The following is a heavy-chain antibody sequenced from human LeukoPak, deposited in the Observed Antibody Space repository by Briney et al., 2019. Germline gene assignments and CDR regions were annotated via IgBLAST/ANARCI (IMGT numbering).Heavy chain of an antibody. V-gene: IGHV1-24*01. Sequence: ASVKVSCKVSGYTLTELSMHWVRQAPGKGLEWMGGFDPEDGETIYAQKFQGRVTMTEDTSTDTAYMELSSLRSEDTAVYYCATDQGAYYDCWSGYYIWGQGTLVTVSS. D-gene: IGHD3-3*01. J-gene: IGHJ4*02. CDR3: ATDQGAYYDCWSGYYI. CDR1: GYTLTELS. CDR2: FDPEDGET.